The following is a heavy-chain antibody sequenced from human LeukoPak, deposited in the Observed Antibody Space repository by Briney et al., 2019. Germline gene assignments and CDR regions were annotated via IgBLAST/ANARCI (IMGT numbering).Heavy chain of an antibody. CDR3: ARARGYAESGGYPVFDH. D-gene: IGHD2-15*01. Sequence: GGSLRLSCAASGFTFSSYAMHWVRQAPGKGLEWVAVISYDGSNKYYADSVKGRFTISRDNSKNSLYLEMNNLRVEDTAVYYCARARGYAESGGYPVFDHWGQGVLVTVSS. CDR1: GFTFSSYA. J-gene: IGHJ4*02. V-gene: IGHV3-30-3*01. CDR2: ISYDGSNK.